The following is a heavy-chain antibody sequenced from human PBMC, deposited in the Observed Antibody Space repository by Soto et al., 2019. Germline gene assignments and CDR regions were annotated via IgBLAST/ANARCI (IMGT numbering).Heavy chain of an antibody. V-gene: IGHV3-33*01. CDR3: ARLNGATNAFDI. J-gene: IGHJ3*02. CDR2: IWYDGSNK. CDR1: GFTFSSYG. D-gene: IGHD1-26*01. Sequence: SLRLSCAASGFTFSSYGMHWVRQAPGKGLEWVAVIWYDGSNKYCADSVKGRFTISRDNSKNTLYLQMNSLRAEDTAVYYCARLNGATNAFDIWGQGTMVTVSS.